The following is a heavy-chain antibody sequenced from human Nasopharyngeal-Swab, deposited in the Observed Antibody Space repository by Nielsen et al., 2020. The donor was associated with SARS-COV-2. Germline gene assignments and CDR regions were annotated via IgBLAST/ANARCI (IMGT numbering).Heavy chain of an antibody. CDR3: ASQSYYYGSGSYPQTDY. CDR2: INHSGST. CDR1: GGSFSGYY. D-gene: IGHD3-10*01. J-gene: IGHJ4*02. V-gene: IGHV4-34*01. Sequence: SETLSLTCAVYGGSFSGYYWSWIRQPPGKGLEWIGEINHSGSTNYNPSLESRVTISVDTSKNQFSLKLSSVTAADTAVYYCASQSYYYGSGSYPQTDYWGQGTLVTVSS.